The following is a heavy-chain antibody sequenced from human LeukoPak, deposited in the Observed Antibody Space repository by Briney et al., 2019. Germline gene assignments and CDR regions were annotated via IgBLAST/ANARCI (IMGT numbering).Heavy chain of an antibody. V-gene: IGHV1-2*02. CDR3: AGRPDTAMVPIFDY. CDR1: GYTFTGYY. D-gene: IGHD5-18*01. CDR2: INPSSGGT. Sequence: ASVKVSCKASGYTFTGYYVHWVRQAPGQGLEWMGWINPSSGGTNYAQKFQGRVTMTGDTSISTAYMELSRLSSDDTAVYFCAGRPDTAMVPIFDYWGQGTLVTISS. J-gene: IGHJ4*02.